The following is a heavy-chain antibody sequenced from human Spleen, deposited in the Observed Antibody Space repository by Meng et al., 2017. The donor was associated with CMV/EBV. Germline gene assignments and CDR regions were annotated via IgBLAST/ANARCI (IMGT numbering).Heavy chain of an antibody. D-gene: IGHD3-22*01. V-gene: IGHV3-69-1*01. J-gene: IGHJ4*02. CDR3: AKDSTYYYDSSGYYLVH. CDR2: ISSSSTI. Sequence: GESLKISCAASGFTFSDYYMNWVRQAPGKGLQWVPSISSSSTIYYADSVKGRFTISRDNAKNSLYLQMNSLRAEDTAVYYCAKDSTYYYDSSGYYLVHWGQGTLVTVSS. CDR1: GFTFSDYY.